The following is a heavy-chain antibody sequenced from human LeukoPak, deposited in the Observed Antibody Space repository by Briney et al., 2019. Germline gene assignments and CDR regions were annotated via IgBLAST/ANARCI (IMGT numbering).Heavy chain of an antibody. Sequence: KPGGSLRLSCAASGFTFSSYTMNWVRQAPGKGLEWVSCISSSSSHIYYAGSVKGRFTISRDNAKNSLYLQMNSLRAEDTAVYYCARDKEADYGSGGYYYWGQGTLVTVSS. D-gene: IGHD3-10*01. J-gene: IGHJ4*02. CDR1: GFTFSSYT. V-gene: IGHV3-21*01. CDR3: ARDKEADYGSGGYYY. CDR2: ISSSSSHI.